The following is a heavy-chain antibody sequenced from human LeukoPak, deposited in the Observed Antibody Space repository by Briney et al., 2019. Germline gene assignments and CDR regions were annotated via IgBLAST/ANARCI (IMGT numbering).Heavy chain of an antibody. CDR2: INSDGSST. V-gene: IGHV3-74*01. CDR3: AKAGWRGTNFDY. J-gene: IGHJ4*02. CDR1: GFTFSSYW. Sequence: GGSLRLSCAASGFTFSSYWMHWVRQAPGKGLVWVSRINSDGSSTSYADSVKGRFTISRDNAKDTLYLQMNSLRAEDTAVYYCAKAGWRGTNFDYWGQGTLVTVSS. D-gene: IGHD1-1*01.